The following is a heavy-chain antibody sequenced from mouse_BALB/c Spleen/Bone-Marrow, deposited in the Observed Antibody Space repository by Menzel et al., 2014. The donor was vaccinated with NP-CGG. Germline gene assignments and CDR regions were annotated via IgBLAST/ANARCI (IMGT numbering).Heavy chain of an antibody. J-gene: IGHJ3*01. Sequence: EVQGVESGGGLVQPGGSMKLSCVASGFTFSNYWMNWVRQSPEKGLEWVAEIRLKSNNYAAHYAESVKGRFTISRDDSKSSVYLQMSNLRTEDTGIYYCTDYSWFPYWGQGTLVTVSA. CDR1: GFTFSNYW. V-gene: IGHV6-6*02. CDR2: IRLKSNNYAA. D-gene: IGHD1-1*01. CDR3: TDYSWFPY.